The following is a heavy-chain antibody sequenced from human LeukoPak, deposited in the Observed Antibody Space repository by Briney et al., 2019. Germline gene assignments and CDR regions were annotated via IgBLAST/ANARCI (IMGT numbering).Heavy chain of an antibody. D-gene: IGHD2-15*01. CDR2: IKSKTDGGTT. Sequence: PGGSLGLSCAASGFTFSNAWMSWVRQAPGKGLEWVGRIKSKTDGGTTDYAAPVKGRFTISRDDSKNTLYLQMNSLKTEDTAVYYCTTVNRDIVVVVAAIDYWGQGTLVTVSS. V-gene: IGHV3-15*01. CDR3: TTVNRDIVVVVAAIDY. J-gene: IGHJ4*02. CDR1: GFTFSNAW.